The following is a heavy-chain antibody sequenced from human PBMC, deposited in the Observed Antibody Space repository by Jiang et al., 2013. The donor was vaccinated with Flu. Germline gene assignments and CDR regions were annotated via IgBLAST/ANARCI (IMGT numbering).Heavy chain of an antibody. CDR2: IDWDDDK. Sequence: DKPTQTLTLTCTFSGFSLSTSGMRVSWIRQPPGKALEWLARIDWDDDKFYSTSLKTRLTISKDTSKNQVVLTMINMDPVDTATYYCARIKGRELLIDYWGQGTLVTVSS. J-gene: IGHJ4*02. V-gene: IGHV2-70*04. D-gene: IGHD1-26*01. CDR3: ARIKGRELLIDY. CDR1: GFSLSTSGMR.